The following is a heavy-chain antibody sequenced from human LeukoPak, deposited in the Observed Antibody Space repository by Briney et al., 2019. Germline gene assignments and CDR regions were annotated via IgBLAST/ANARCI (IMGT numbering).Heavy chain of an antibody. Sequence: GGSLRLSCAASGFTFSNYWMIWVRQASGKGLEWVGRIRGKGFSDPPAYAASVKDRFTISRDDSESTAYLQMNSLKAEDTAVYYCTVPQSGGNWFDPWGPGTQVTVSS. CDR3: TVPQSGGNWFDP. D-gene: IGHD3-16*01. V-gene: IGHV3-73*01. CDR2: IRGKGFSDPP. J-gene: IGHJ5*02. CDR1: GFTFSNYW.